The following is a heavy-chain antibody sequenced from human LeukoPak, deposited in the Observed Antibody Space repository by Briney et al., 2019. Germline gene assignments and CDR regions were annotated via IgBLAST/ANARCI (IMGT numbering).Heavy chain of an antibody. J-gene: IGHJ4*02. CDR3: ARHPFSSPFDF. D-gene: IGHD2/OR15-2a*01. Sequence: SETLALTCTVAGTSISGDYWSWIRQPPGKGLEWTGYVYFTGNTNYNPSLKSRVTISMDTSKNQISLTVTSVTAADTAVYYCARHPFSSPFDFWGQGTLVAVSS. V-gene: IGHV4-59*08. CDR1: GTSISGDY. CDR2: VYFTGNT.